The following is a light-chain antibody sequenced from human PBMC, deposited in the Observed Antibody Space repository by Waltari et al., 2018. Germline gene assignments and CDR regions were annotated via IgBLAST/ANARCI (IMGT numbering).Light chain of an antibody. CDR3: QHYVSLPAT. J-gene: IGKJ1*01. V-gene: IGKV3-20*01. Sequence: IVLTQSPGTLSMSPGEGVTLSCRASQSLNRALAWYQQKPGQAPRLLIYNGFNGATDIPDRFSGSGSGTEFSLTISRLEPEDFAVYYCQHYVSLPATFGQGTRVEIK. CDR2: NGF. CDR1: QSLNRA.